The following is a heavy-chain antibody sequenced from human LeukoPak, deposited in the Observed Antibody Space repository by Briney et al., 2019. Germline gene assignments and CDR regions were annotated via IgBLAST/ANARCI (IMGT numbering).Heavy chain of an antibody. J-gene: IGHJ1*01. Sequence: GESLKISCKGSGYSFTSYWISWVRQMPGKGLEWMGRIDPSDSYTNYSPSFQGHVTISADKSISTAYLQWSSLKASDTAMYYCARLTPWFGEATLYFQHRGQGTLVTVSS. CDR1: GYSFTSYW. CDR2: IDPSDSYT. CDR3: ARLTPWFGEATLYFQH. V-gene: IGHV5-10-1*01. D-gene: IGHD3-10*01.